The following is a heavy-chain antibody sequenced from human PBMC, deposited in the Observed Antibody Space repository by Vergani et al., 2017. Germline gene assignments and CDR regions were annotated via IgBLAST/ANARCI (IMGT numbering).Heavy chain of an antibody. CDR1: GYIFKNYY. D-gene: IGHD2-15*01. CDR3: AISIGYCTSGSCRPYYFDL. J-gene: IGHJ4*02. V-gene: IGHV1-46*02. Sequence: QVQLVQSGAAVKKPGASAKVSCTASGYIFKNYYMHWLRLAPGQGFQWMGVVNFVTGAATSPPKFEGRITMTRDTSTATFYMDLSSRKYEDTSIYYCAISIGYCTSGSCRPYYFDLWGQGTLITVSS. CDR2: VNFVTGAA.